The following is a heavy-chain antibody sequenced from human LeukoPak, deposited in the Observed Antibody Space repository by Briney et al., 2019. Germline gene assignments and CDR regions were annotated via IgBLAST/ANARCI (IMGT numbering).Heavy chain of an antibody. D-gene: IGHD3-10*01. CDR2: IYHSGST. V-gene: IGHV4-38-2*02. J-gene: IGHJ5*02. Sequence: PSETLSLTCTVSGYSISSGYYWGWIRQPPGKGLEWIGRIYHSGSTYYNPSLKSRVTISVDTSKNQFSLKLSSVTAADTAVYYCARGGYGSGSRQTNWFDPWGQGTLVTVSS. CDR1: GYSISSGYY. CDR3: ARGGYGSGSRQTNWFDP.